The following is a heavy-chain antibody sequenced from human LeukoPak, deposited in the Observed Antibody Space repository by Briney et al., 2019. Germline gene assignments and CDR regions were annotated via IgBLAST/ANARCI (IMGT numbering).Heavy chain of an antibody. D-gene: IGHD2-2*02. J-gene: IGHJ6*03. Sequence: GGSLRLSCAASGITFSNYAMSWVRQAPGKGLEWVSFISTSSSYIYYADSVKGRFTISRDNAKNSLYLQMNSLRAEDTAVYYCAKDGSIPWGYYMDVWGKGTTVTISS. CDR3: AKDGSIPWGYYMDV. CDR1: GITFSNYA. CDR2: ISTSSSYI. V-gene: IGHV3-21*01.